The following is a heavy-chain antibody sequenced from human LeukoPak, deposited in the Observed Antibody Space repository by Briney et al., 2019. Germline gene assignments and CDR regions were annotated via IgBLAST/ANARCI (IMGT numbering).Heavy chain of an antibody. V-gene: IGHV4-31*03. Sequence: PSQTLSLTCTVSGGSISSGGYYWSWIRQHPGKGLEGIGYIYYSGSTYYNPSLKSRVNISVDTSKNQFSLKLSSVTAADTAVYYCARYCSSTSCTYYYYYGMDVWGKGTTVTVSS. CDR3: ARYCSSTSCTYYYYYGMDV. D-gene: IGHD2-2*01. CDR2: IYYSGST. CDR1: GGSISSGGYY. J-gene: IGHJ6*04.